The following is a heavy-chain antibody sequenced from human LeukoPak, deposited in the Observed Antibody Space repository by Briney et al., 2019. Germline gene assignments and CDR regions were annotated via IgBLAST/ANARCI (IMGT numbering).Heavy chain of an antibody. Sequence: SETLSLTCTVSGYSISSGYYWGWIRQPPGKGLEWIGSIYHSGSTYYNPSLKSRVTISVDTSKNQFSLKLSSVTAADTAVYYCARPYDSSGYYYFDYWGQGTLVTLSS. D-gene: IGHD3-22*01. CDR2: IYHSGST. CDR1: GYSISSGYY. CDR3: ARPYDSSGYYYFDY. V-gene: IGHV4-38-2*02. J-gene: IGHJ4*02.